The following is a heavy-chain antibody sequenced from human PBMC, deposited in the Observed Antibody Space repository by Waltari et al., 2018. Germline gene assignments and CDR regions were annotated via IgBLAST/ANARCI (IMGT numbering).Heavy chain of an antibody. CDR1: GFRFSTTD. CDR3: AKNSGWFDY. CDR2: ISGNDGST. Sequence: EVQLLESGGGLAQPGGSLRLSCAASGFRFSTTDMTWVRQAPGKGLEWVSGISGNDGSTYHADSVKGRFTISRDNSKNTLYLQMNSLRGEDTAVYYCAKNSGWFDYWGQGILVTVSS. J-gene: IGHJ4*02. D-gene: IGHD6-19*01. V-gene: IGHV3-23*01.